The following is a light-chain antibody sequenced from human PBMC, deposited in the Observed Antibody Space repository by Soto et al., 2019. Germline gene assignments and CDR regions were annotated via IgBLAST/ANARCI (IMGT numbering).Light chain of an antibody. CDR1: SSNIGAGYD. V-gene: IGLV1-40*01. CDR2: GNS. Sequence: QSVLTQPPSVSGAPGQRVTISCTGSSSNIGAGYDVHWYQQLPGTAPKLLIYGNSNRPSGVPDRFSGSKSGTSASLAITGLQAKDEADYYCQSYDSSLSALFGGGTQLTVL. J-gene: IGLJ2*01. CDR3: QSYDSSLSAL.